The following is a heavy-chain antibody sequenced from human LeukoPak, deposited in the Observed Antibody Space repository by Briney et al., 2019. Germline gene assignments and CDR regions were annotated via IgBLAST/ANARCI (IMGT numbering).Heavy chain of an antibody. V-gene: IGHV1-69*13. CDR1: GGTFSSYA. CDR3: AREWLRSHPHHDAFDI. Sequence: GASVKVSCKASGGTFSSYAISWVRQAPGQGLEWMGGIIPIFGTANYAQKSQGRVTITADESTSTAYMELSSLRSEDTAVYYCAREWLRSHPHHDAFDIWGQGTMVTVSS. D-gene: IGHD5-12*01. CDR2: IIPIFGTA. J-gene: IGHJ3*02.